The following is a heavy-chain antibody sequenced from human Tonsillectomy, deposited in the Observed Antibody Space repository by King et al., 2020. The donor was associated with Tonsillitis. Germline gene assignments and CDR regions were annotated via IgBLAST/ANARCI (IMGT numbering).Heavy chain of an antibody. J-gene: IGHJ5*02. D-gene: IGHD2-2*01. CDR2: IKQDGSEK. V-gene: IGHV3-7*03. Sequence: VQLVESGGRLVQPGGSLRLSCAASGFAFTTYCMSWVRQAPGKGLEWVANIKQDGSEKYYEDAVKGRFTISRDNAKNSLFLQMNSLRAEDTAVYYCASLPEYAAENSWGQGTLVTVPS. CDR1: GFAFTTYC. CDR3: ASLPEYAAENS.